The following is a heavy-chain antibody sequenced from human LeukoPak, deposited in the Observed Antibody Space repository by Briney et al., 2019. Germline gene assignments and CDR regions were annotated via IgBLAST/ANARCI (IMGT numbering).Heavy chain of an antibody. CDR2: IIPIFGTA. CDR1: SGTSISYA. V-gene: IGHV1-69*05. J-gene: IGHJ4*02. D-gene: IGHD3-22*01. CDR3: ARDGPYDSSGFDY. Sequence: KVSCKASSGTSISYAINCLRQAPGQRLEWMGWIIPIFGTANYEQKFRGRVTITTDESTSTDYMELSSLRSEDTAVYYCARDGPYDSSGFDYWGQGTLVTVSS.